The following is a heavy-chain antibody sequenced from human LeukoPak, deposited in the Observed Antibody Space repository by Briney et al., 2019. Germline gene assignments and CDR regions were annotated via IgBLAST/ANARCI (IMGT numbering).Heavy chain of an antibody. Sequence: ASVKVSCKASGYTFTSYGISWVRQAPGQGLEWMGWISAYNGNTNYAQKLQGRVTMTTDTSTSTAYMELRSLRSDDTAVYYCARDEYYDSNGYFDYWGQGTLVTVSS. J-gene: IGHJ4*02. D-gene: IGHD3-22*01. CDR2: ISAYNGNT. V-gene: IGHV1-18*01. CDR1: GYTFTSYG. CDR3: ARDEYYDSNGYFDY.